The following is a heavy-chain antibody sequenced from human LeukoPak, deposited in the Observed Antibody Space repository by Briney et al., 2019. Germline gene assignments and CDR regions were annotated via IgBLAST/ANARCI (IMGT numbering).Heavy chain of an antibody. J-gene: IGHJ4*02. CDR1: GFTFDDYA. CDR3: AKDRSGSYYVGFDY. Sequence: GGSLRLSCAASGFTFDDYAMHWVRQAPGKGLEWVSGISWNSGSIGYADSVKGRFTISRDNAKNSLYLQMNSLRAEDTALYHCAKDRSGSYYVGFDYWGQGTLVTVSS. V-gene: IGHV3-9*01. D-gene: IGHD1-26*01. CDR2: ISWNSGSI.